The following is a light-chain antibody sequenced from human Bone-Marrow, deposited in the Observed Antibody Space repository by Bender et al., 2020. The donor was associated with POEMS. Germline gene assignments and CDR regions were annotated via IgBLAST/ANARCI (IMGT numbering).Light chain of an antibody. CDR1: SSNIGAHA. Sequence: QSVLTQPPSASGTPGQRVTISCSGGSSNIGAHAVNWYQHLPGTAPKLLIYSSHRRPSEVPDRFSGSRSGTSASLTISGLQAEDEGHYYCGSFATSTTPVFGGGTKLTVL. J-gene: IGLJ2*01. V-gene: IGLV1-44*01. CDR2: SSH. CDR3: GSFATSTTPV.